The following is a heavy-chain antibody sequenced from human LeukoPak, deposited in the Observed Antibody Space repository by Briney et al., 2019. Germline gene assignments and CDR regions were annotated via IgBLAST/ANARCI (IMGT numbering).Heavy chain of an antibody. V-gene: IGHV3-48*03. D-gene: IGHD6-19*01. Sequence: GGSLRLSCAASGFTFSSYEMNWVRQAPGKGLEWLSYISSGGSTTYYADSVKGRFTISRDNAKNSLYLQMNSLRAEDTAVYSCAKGSGSGWYGWFAPWGQGTLVTVSS. CDR1: GFTFSSYE. J-gene: IGHJ5*02. CDR3: AKGSGSGWYGWFAP. CDR2: ISSGGSTT.